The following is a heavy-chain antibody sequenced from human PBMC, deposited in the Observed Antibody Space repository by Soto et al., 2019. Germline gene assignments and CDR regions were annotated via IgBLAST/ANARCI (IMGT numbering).Heavy chain of an antibody. CDR1: GGTFSSYT. D-gene: IGHD3-10*01. CDR2: IIPILGIA. CDR3: ASYPITMVRGAQSYLDY. Sequence: ASVKVSCKASGGTFSSYTISWVRQAPGQGLEWMGRIIPILGIANYAQKFQGRVTITADKSTSTAYMELSSLRSEDTAVYYCASYPITMVRGAQSYLDYWGQGTLVTVSS. J-gene: IGHJ4*02. V-gene: IGHV1-69*02.